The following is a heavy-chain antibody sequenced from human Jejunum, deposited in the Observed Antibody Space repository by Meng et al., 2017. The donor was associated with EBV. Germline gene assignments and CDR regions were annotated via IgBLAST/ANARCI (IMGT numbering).Heavy chain of an antibody. CDR3: ARDRGVEDY. CDR2: IHHSGST. Sequence: QGQRPESGPGLVKPSRTLSLTCAVAGGSISTDNWWSWVRQPPGKGLEYIGEIHHSGSTKYNPSLKSRVTISVDKSNNHFSLKLSSVTAADTAVYYCARDRGVEDYWGQGTLVTVSS. V-gene: IGHV4-4*02. CDR1: GGSISTDNW. D-gene: IGHD5-24*01. J-gene: IGHJ4*02.